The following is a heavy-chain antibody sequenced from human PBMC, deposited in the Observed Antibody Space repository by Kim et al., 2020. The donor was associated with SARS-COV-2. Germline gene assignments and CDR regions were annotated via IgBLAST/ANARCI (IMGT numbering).Heavy chain of an antibody. V-gene: IGHV4-39*01. Sequence: SETLSLTCTVSGGSISSSSYYWGWIRQPPGKGLEWIGSIYYSGSTYYNPSLKSRVTISVDTSKNQFSLKLSSVTAADTAVYYCARHPLRGYRFVVYFDYWGQGTLVTVSS. CDR2: IYYSGST. J-gene: IGHJ4*02. D-gene: IGHD5-18*01. CDR3: ARHPLRGYRFVVYFDY. CDR1: GGSISSSSYY.